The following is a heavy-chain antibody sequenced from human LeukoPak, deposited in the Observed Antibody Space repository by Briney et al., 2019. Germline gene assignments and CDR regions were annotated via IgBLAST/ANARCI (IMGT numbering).Heavy chain of an antibody. CDR3: ARRTPGPQLDEYVAYFFDH. Sequence: SQTLSLICTVSGCSITTYNWIWIRQTPGQALEWIGHVYSSGATKYNPSLKSRATILLDTSKNQLSLKLSSVSAADTAVYYCARRTPGPQLDEYVAYFFDHWGQGTQVTVSS. D-gene: IGHD2-2*01. CDR1: GCSITTYN. J-gene: IGHJ4*02. V-gene: IGHV4-4*09. CDR2: VYSSGAT.